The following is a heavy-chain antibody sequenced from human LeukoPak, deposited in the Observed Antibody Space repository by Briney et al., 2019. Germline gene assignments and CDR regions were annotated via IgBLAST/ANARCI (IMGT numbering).Heavy chain of an antibody. CDR1: GYTFTSYA. Sequence: ASVKVSCKTSGYTFTSYAMNWVRQATGQGLEWMGWMNPNSGNIGYAQKFQGRVTITRNTSISTAYMELSSLRSEDTAVYYCARGSGYSYGFDYWGQGTLVTVSS. CDR3: ARGSGYSYGFDY. J-gene: IGHJ4*02. V-gene: IGHV1-8*03. CDR2: MNPNSGNI. D-gene: IGHD5-18*01.